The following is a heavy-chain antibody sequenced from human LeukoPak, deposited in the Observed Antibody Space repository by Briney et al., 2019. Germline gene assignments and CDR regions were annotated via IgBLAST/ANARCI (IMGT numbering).Heavy chain of an antibody. CDR1: GGSISRSSYH. V-gene: IGHV4-39*01. D-gene: IGHD1-14*01. CDR2: ISYSGST. CDR3: AKSSPDADYFDY. J-gene: IGHJ4*02. Sequence: SETLSLTCTVSGGSISRSSYHWGWIRQPPGKGLEWIGTISYSGSTYYNPSLKSRVTISVDTSENQFSLKLSSVTAADTAVYYCAKSSPDADYFDYWGQGTLVTVSS.